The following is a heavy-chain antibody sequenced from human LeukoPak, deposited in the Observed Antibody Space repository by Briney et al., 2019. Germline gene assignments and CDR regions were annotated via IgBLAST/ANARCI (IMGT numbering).Heavy chain of an antibody. J-gene: IGHJ4*02. CDR3: ARGPLDSGYTYFDY. CDR1: GGSVSSGTYY. V-gene: IGHV4-61*01. Sequence: SETLSLTCTVSGGSVSSGTYYWSWIRQPPGKGLEWIGYIYYSGSTNYNPSLKSRVTISVDTSKNQFSLKLSSVTAADTAVYYCARGPLDSGYTYFDYWGQGTLVSVAS. D-gene: IGHD5-12*01. CDR2: IYYSGST.